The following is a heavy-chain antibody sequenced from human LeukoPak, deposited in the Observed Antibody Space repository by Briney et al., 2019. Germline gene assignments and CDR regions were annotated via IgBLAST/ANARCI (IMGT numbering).Heavy chain of an antibody. J-gene: IGHJ6*03. V-gene: IGHV3-33*08. CDR1: GFTFSSYG. CDR2: IWYGGSNK. CDR3: ARNYDFWSGYRSYYYYMDV. Sequence: GGSLRLSCAASGFTFSSYGMHWVRQAPGKGLEGGAVIWYGGSNKYYADSVKGRFTISRDNSKNTLYLQMNSLRAEDTAVYYCARNYDFWSGYRSYYYYMDVWGKGTTVTVSS. D-gene: IGHD3-3*01.